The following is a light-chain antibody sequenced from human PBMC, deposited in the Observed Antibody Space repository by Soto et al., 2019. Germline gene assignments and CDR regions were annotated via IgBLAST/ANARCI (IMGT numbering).Light chain of an antibody. CDR1: SSDVGGYNY. CDR3: SAYTSSSIPGV. Sequence: QSVLTQPASVSGSPGQSITISCTGTSSDVGGYNYVSWYQQPPGKAPKLMIYEVSDRPSGGSNRFSGSKSGNTASLTISGLEAEDEANYYCSAYTSSSIPGVFGGGTKLTVL. CDR2: EVS. J-gene: IGLJ2*01. V-gene: IGLV2-14*01.